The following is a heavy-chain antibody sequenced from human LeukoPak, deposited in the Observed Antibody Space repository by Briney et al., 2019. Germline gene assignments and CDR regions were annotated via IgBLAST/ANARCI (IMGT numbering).Heavy chain of an antibody. CDR2: INPNSGGT. V-gene: IGHV1-2*02. CDR1: GYTFTGYY. J-gene: IGHJ6*02. Sequence: GASVKVSCKASGYTFTGYYMHWVRQAPGQGLEWMGWINPNSGGTNYAQKFQGRVTMTRDTSISTAYMELSRLRSDDTAVYYCARGPDYGSGSYYNYHYYGMDVWGQGTTVTVSS. D-gene: IGHD3-10*01. CDR3: ARGPDYGSGSYYNYHYYGMDV.